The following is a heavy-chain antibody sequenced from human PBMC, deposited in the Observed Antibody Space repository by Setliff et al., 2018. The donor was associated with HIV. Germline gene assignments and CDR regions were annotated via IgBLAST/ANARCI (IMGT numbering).Heavy chain of an antibody. J-gene: IGHJ4*02. Sequence: GGSLRLSCAASGFTFSRYPMSWVRQAPGKGLEWVSSLSEGGYDTYYADSVKGRFTISRDNSKNTLYVQMNSLRAEDTAVYFCAKGAVPAAIGGYYFDSWGQGTLVTVSS. CDR1: GFTFSRYP. V-gene: IGHV3-23*01. D-gene: IGHD2-2*01. CDR3: AKGAVPAAIGGYYFDS. CDR2: LSEGGYDT.